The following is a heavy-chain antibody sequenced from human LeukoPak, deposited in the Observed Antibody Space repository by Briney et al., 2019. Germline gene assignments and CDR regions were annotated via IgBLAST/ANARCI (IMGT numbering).Heavy chain of an antibody. CDR1: GGSISSGGYY. V-gene: IGHV4-61*08. J-gene: IGHJ4*02. CDR3: ARAEVLPGRIHAGFDY. Sequence: PSETLSLTCTVSGGSISSGGYYWSWIRQPPGKGLEWIGYIYYSGSTNYNPSLKSRVTISVDTSKNQFSLKLSSVTAADTAVYYCARAEVLPGRIHAGFDYWGQGTLVTVSS. D-gene: IGHD3-9*01. CDR2: IYYSGST.